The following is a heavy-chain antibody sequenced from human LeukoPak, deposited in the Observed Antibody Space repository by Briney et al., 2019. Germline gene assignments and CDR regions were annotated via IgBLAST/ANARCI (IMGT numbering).Heavy chain of an antibody. D-gene: IGHD3-16*02. Sequence: GASVKVSCKASVYTFTSYGISWVRQAPGQGLEWMGWISAYNGNTNYAQKLQGRVTMTTDTSTSTAYMELRSLRSDDTAVYYCARDRHSYDYVWGSYRSGPLDYWGQGTLVTVSS. V-gene: IGHV1-18*01. CDR2: ISAYNGNT. J-gene: IGHJ4*02. CDR1: VYTFTSYG. CDR3: ARDRHSYDYVWGSYRSGPLDY.